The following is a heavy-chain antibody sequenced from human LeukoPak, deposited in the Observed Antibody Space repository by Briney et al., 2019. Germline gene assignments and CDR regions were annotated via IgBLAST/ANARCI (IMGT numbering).Heavy chain of an antibody. Sequence: SETLSLTCTVSGGSFSSYYWSWIRQPPGKGLEWIGYIYYSGSTDYNPSLKSRVTMSLDTSKDQFSLNLSSVTAADTAVYYCARAVITFGGVVAKGFDCWGQGTLVTVSS. CDR1: GGSFSSYY. V-gene: IGHV4-59*01. D-gene: IGHD3-16*02. J-gene: IGHJ4*02. CDR3: ARAVITFGGVVAKGFDC. CDR2: IYYSGST.